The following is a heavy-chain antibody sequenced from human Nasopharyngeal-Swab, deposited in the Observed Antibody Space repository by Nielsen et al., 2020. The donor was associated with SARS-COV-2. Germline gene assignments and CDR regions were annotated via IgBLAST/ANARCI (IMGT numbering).Heavy chain of an antibody. J-gene: IGHJ4*02. Sequence: GESLKISCAASGFTFSSYSMNWVRQAPGKGLEWVSSISSSSYIYYADSVKGRFTISRDNAKNSLYLQMNSLRAEDTAVYYCARVTGYSGYGCYDYWGQGTLVTVSP. V-gene: IGHV3-21*01. CDR3: ARVTGYSGYGCYDY. CDR1: GFTFSSYS. D-gene: IGHD5-12*01. CDR2: ISSSSYI.